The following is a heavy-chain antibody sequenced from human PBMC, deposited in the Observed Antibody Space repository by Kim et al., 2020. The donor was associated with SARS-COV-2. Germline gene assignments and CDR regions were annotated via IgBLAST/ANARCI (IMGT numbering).Heavy chain of an antibody. CDR3: ARDPIWDYYDSSVGGLGY. CDR2: ISAYNGNT. J-gene: IGHJ4*02. D-gene: IGHD3-22*01. Sequence: ASVKVSCKASGYTFTSYGISWVRQAPGQGLEWMGWISAYNGNTNYAQKLQGRVTMTTDTSTSTAYMELRSLRSDDTAVYYCARDPIWDYYDSSVGGLGYWGQGTLVTVSS. CDR1: GYTFTSYG. V-gene: IGHV1-18*01.